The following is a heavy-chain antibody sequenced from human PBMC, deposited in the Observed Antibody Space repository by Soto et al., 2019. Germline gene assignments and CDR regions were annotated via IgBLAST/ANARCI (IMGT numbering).Heavy chain of an antibody. CDR1: GFTFSSYW. D-gene: IGHD3-22*01. Sequence: EVQLVESGGGLVQPGGSLRLSCAASGFTFSSYWMHWVRQAPGKGLLWVSRINSDGSSTSYADSVKGRFTISRDNAKNTLYLQMNSLRAEDTAVYYCARDPTYFYDSSGYYDYWGQGTLVTVSS. CDR3: ARDPTYFYDSSGYYDY. J-gene: IGHJ4*02. CDR2: INSDGSST. V-gene: IGHV3-74*01.